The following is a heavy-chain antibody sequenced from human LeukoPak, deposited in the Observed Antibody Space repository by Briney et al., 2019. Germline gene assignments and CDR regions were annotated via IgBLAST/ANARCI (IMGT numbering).Heavy chain of an antibody. Sequence: GGSLRLSCAASGFTFSSYAMSWVRQAPGKGLEWVSAISGSGGSTYYADSVKGRFTISRDNSKNTLYLQMNSLRAEDTAVYYCAKSDFPPGEGYYYYYYMDVWGKGTTVTVSS. CDR2: ISGSGGST. CDR1: GFTFSSYA. D-gene: IGHD3-3*01. V-gene: IGHV3-23*01. CDR3: AKSDFPPGEGYYYYYYMDV. J-gene: IGHJ6*03.